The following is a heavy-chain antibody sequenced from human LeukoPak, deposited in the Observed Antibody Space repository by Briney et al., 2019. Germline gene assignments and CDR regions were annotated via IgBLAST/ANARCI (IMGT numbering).Heavy chain of an antibody. CDR1: GGSMTNYY. CDR2: IYSSGST. Sequence: SETLSLTCTVSGGSMTNYYWSWIRQPAGKGLEWIGRIYSSGSTNLKSSLKSRVSMSVDTSTNQFSLNISSVSAADSAVYYCARDAGKRNRNSWYKVYYYYYMDVWGKGTTVTVSS. D-gene: IGHD6-13*01. V-gene: IGHV4-4*07. CDR3: ARDAGKRNRNSWYKVYYYYYMDV. J-gene: IGHJ6*03.